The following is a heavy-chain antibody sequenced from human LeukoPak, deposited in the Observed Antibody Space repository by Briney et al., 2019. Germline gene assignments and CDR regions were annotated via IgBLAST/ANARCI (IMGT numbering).Heavy chain of an antibody. D-gene: IGHD1-26*01. CDR2: IIPIFGTA. CDR1: GGTFSSYA. J-gene: IGHJ4*02. Sequence: VASVKVSCKASGGTFSSYAISWVRQAPGQGLEWMGRIIPIFGTANYAQKFQGRVTITADKSTSTAYMELSSLRSEDTAVYYCARRALVGATGNFDYWGQGTLVTVSS. CDR3: ARRALVGATGNFDY. V-gene: IGHV1-69*06.